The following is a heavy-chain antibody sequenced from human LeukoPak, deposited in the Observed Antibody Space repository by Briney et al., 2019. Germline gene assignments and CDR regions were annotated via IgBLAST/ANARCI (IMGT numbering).Heavy chain of an antibody. D-gene: IGHD3-3*01. CDR3: AKDERGYYKSFDY. CDR1: GFTFNHYA. J-gene: IGHJ4*02. CDR2: ISGSVINT. Sequence: GGALRLSCAASGFTFNHYAMNCVRQAPGGGLEWVSSISGSVINTYSPAHVKARFTISRDNSKTTLYLQMNSLRAEDTAVYYCAKDERGYYKSFDYWGQGTLVTVSS. V-gene: IGHV3-23*01.